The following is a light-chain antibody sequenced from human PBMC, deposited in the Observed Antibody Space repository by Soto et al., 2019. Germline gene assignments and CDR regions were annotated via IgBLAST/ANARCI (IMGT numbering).Light chain of an antibody. J-gene: IGLJ2*01. CDR2: DVS. CDR3: SSYAGSITPVV. V-gene: IGLV2-23*02. Sequence: QSVLTQAAPVSGSPGQSITISCTGTSSDVGSYNLVSWYQQHPGKAPKLIIYDVSRRPSGASNRFSGSKSGNTASLTISGLQAEDEADYYCSSYAGSITPVVFGGGTQLTVL. CDR1: SSDVGSYNL.